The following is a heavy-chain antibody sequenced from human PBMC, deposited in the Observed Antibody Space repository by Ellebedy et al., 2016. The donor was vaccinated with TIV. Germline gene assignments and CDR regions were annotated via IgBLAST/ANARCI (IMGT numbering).Heavy chain of an antibody. J-gene: IGHJ3*02. Sequence: PGGSLRLSCAATGFMFSSYAMTWVRQAPGKGLEWVSAISGSDDNTYYADSVKGRFTISRDNSKNTLDLQMNSLRAEDTAVYYCARDPVGVGPAFDIWGQGTMVTVSS. D-gene: IGHD4-23*01. CDR3: ARDPVGVGPAFDI. CDR1: GFMFSSYA. CDR2: ISGSDDNT. V-gene: IGHV3-23*01.